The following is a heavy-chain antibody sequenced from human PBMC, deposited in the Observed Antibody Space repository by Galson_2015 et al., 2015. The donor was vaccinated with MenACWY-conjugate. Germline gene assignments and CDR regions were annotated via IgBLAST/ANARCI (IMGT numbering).Heavy chain of an antibody. V-gene: IGHV1-18*01. CDR1: GYTFTSYG. CDR3: ARDRRRERDYYYYGMDV. Sequence: SVKVSCKASGYTFTSYGITWVRQAPGQGLEWMGWISAYNGNTNYAQKLQGRVTMTTDTSTSTAYMELSSLTFEDTAVYYCARDRRRERDYYYYGMDVWGRGNTVTVSS. CDR2: ISAYNGNT. J-gene: IGHJ6*02.